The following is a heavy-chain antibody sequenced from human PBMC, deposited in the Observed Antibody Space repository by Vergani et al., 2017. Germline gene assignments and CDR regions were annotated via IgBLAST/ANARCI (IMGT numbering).Heavy chain of an antibody. Sequence: WSWIRQPAGKGLEWIGYIYYSGSTNYNPSLKSRVTISVDTSKNQFSLKLSSVTAADTAVYYCARGSGYCSSTSCLEWFDPWGQGTLVTVSS. J-gene: IGHJ5*02. CDR3: ARGSGYCSSTSCLEWFDP. V-gene: IGHV4-61*10. CDR2: IYYSGST. D-gene: IGHD2-2*03.